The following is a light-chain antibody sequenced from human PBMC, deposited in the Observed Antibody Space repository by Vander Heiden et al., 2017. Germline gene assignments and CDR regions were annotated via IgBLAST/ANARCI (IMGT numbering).Light chain of an antibody. J-gene: IGKJ5*01. CDR2: ASS. Sequence: IQMTHSPSFLSASVGDRVTITCRASQIISSSLNWYQQKPGKAPKLLIFASSSLQSGVPSRFSGSGSGTDFTLTISSLQPEDFATYYCQQTYSTPITFGQGTRLEIK. V-gene: IGKV1-39*01. CDR3: QQTYSTPIT. CDR1: QIISSS.